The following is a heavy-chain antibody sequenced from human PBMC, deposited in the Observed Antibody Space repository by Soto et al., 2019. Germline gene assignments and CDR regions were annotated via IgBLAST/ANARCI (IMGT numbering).Heavy chain of an antibody. J-gene: IGHJ5*02. CDR3: ARNSSGRRNWLDP. V-gene: IGHV3-23*01. CDR2: ISGSGGST. Sequence: EVQLLESGGGLVQPAGSLRLSCAASGFTFSSYAMRWVRQAPGKGLEWVSAISGSGGSTYYADSVKGRFTISRDNSKNTLYLQMNSLRAEDTAVYYCARNSSGRRNWLDPWGQGTLVTVSS. CDR1: GFTFSSYA. D-gene: IGHD3-22*01.